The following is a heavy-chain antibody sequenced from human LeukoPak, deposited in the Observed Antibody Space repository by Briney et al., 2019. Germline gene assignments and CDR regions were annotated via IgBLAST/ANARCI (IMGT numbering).Heavy chain of an antibody. CDR2: ISGSGGST. V-gene: IGHV3-23*01. Sequence: GGSLRLSCAASGFTFSSYAMSWVRQAPGKGLEWVSAISGSGGSTYYADSVKGRFTISRDNSKNTLYLQMNSLRAGGTAVYYCAKLTPGGNSEGFDYWGQGTLVTVSS. D-gene: IGHD4-23*01. CDR1: GFTFSSYA. CDR3: AKLTPGGNSEGFDY. J-gene: IGHJ4*02.